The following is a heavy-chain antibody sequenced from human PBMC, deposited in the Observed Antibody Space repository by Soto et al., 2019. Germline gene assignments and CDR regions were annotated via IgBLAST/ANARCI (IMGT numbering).Heavy chain of an antibody. CDR1: GFTFSSYG. J-gene: IGHJ4*02. D-gene: IGHD4-17*01. Sequence: GGSLRLSCAASGFTFSSYGMHWVRQAPGKGLEWVAVISYDGSNKYYADSVKGRFTISRDNSKNPLYLQMNSLGAEDTAVYYCAKPYGDYLESFDYWGQGTLVTVSS. CDR3: AKPYGDYLESFDY. CDR2: ISYDGSNK. V-gene: IGHV3-30*18.